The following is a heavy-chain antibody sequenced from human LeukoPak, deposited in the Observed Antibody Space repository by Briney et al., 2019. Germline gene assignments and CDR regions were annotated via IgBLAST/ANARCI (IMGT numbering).Heavy chain of an antibody. CDR2: FYYSGST. D-gene: IGHD2-15*01. J-gene: IGHJ6*03. Sequence: SETLSLTCTVSGGSISSSSYYWGWIRQPPGMGLEWIGSFYYSGSTYYNPSLKSRVTILVDTSKNQFSLKLSSVTAEDTAVYYCARYCSGGSCYPSYYYYMDVWGKGTTVTISS. CDR3: ARYCSGGSCYPSYYYYMDV. CDR1: GGSISSSSYY. V-gene: IGHV4-39*07.